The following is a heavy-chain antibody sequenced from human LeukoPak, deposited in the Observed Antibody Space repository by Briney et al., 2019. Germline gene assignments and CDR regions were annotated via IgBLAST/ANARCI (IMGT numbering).Heavy chain of an antibody. V-gene: IGHV1-2*02. J-gene: IGHJ4*02. D-gene: IGHD2-8*01. CDR1: GYSFTGYY. CDR3: ARPYCTITYCYLDS. CDR2: INPHSGGT. Sequence: APVKVSCKASGYSFTGYYMHWVRQAPGRGLEWMGWINPHSGGTSYAQKFQGRVTLTTDTSITTGYMELSRLRSDDTAVYYCARPYCTITYCYLDSWGQGTLVTVSS.